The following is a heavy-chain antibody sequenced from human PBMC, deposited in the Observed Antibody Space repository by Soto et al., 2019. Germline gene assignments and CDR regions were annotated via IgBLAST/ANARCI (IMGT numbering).Heavy chain of an antibody. CDR1: GFTFSSYS. D-gene: IGHD6-13*01. Sequence: GGSLRLSCAASGFTFSSYSMNWVRQAPGKGLEWVSSISSSSSYIYYADSVKGRFTISRDNAKNSLYLQMNSLRAEDTAVYYCARSQQPYYFDYWGQGTLVTVSS. CDR2: ISSSSSYI. CDR3: ARSQQPYYFDY. J-gene: IGHJ4*02. V-gene: IGHV3-21*01.